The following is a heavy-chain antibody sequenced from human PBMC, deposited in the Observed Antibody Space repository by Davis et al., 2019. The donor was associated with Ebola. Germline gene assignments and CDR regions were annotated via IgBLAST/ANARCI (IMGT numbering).Heavy chain of an antibody. D-gene: IGHD3-3*01. CDR1: GFTFSSYA. CDR2: ISGSGGST. J-gene: IGHJ4*02. Sequence: GESLKISCAASGFTFSSYAMSWVRQAPGKGLEWVSAISGSGGSTYYADSVKGRFTISRDNSKNTLYLQMNSLRAEDTAVYYCAHSSDFWSGYPYYFDYWGQGTLVTVSS. CDR3: AHSSDFWSGYPYYFDY. V-gene: IGHV3-23*01.